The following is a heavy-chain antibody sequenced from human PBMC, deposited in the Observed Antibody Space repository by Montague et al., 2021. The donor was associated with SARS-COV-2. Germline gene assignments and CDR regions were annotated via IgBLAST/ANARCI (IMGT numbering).Heavy chain of an antibody. V-gene: IGHV4-39*07. Sequence: SETLSLTCTVSGGSISSSSYYWGWLRQPPGKGLEWIGSIYYSGSTYYSPSLKSRVTISVDTSKNQFSLKLSSVTAADTAVYYCARDKAEYIVVVPTVPLAYGMDVWGQGTTVTVSS. J-gene: IGHJ6*02. CDR1: GGSISSSSYY. CDR2: IYYSGST. CDR3: ARDKAEYIVVVPTVPLAYGMDV. D-gene: IGHD2-2*01.